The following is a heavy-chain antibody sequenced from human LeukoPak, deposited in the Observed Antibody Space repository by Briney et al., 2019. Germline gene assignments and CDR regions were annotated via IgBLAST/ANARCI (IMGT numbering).Heavy chain of an antibody. D-gene: IGHD3-22*01. CDR2: ISGSGGST. Sequence: VGSLRLSCAASGFTFSSYAMSWVRQAPGKGLEWVSAISGSGGSTYYADSVKGRFTISRDNSKSTLYLQMNSLRAEDTALYYCAKDLYDSSGNHPDYWGQGTLVTISS. CDR1: GFTFSSYA. V-gene: IGHV3-23*01. J-gene: IGHJ4*02. CDR3: AKDLYDSSGNHPDY.